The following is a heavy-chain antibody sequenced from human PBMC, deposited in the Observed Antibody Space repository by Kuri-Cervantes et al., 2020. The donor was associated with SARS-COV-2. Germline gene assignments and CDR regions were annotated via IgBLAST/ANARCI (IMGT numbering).Heavy chain of an antibody. J-gene: IGHJ6*02. CDR3: ARKGVVVPTPVDYYYVMDV. V-gene: IGHV1-18*01. Sequence: ASVKVSCKASGYSLTNYDMIWVRQAPGQGLEWMGWIGTNNGNKVYAQKFQGRVTMTTDTSTNTASMELTSLRSDDTAVYYCARKGVVVPTPVDYYYVMDVWGQGTTVTVSS. CDR1: GYSLTNYD. CDR2: IGTNNGNK. D-gene: IGHD2-2*01.